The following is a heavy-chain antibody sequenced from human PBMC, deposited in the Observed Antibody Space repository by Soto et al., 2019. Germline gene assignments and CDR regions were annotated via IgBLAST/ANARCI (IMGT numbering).Heavy chain of an antibody. CDR2: IYYSGST. D-gene: IGHD6-25*01. CDR1: GGSISSYY. J-gene: IGHJ6*03. Sequence: PSETLSLTCTVSGGSISSYYWSWIRQPPGKGLEWIGYIYYSGSTNYNPSLKSRVTISVDTSKNQFSLKLSSVTAADTAVYYCARCRSTAAYYYYYYMDVWGKGTTVTVSS. V-gene: IGHV4-59*01. CDR3: ARCRSTAAYYYYYYMDV.